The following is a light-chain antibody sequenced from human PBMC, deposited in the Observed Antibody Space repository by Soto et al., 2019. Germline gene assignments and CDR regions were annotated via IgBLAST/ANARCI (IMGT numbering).Light chain of an antibody. V-gene: IGKV3-15*01. J-gene: IGKJ4*01. CDR2: GAS. Sequence: EIFVTQSPAILSVSPGESVTLSCRASQSVISNLAWYQQKLGQAPRLLIYGASTRASGIPARFSGSESGTEFFLTVSSLQSEDFAVYYCQYSNVWLGAFGGGTKGEIK. CDR3: QYSNVWLGA. CDR1: QSVISN.